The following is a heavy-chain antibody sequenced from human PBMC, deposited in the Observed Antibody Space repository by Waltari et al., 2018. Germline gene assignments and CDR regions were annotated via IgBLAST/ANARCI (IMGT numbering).Heavy chain of an antibody. V-gene: IGHV4-39*01. CDR3: ARHGYSGGWFDP. CDR2: MFNGGST. J-gene: IGHJ5*02. D-gene: IGHD4-17*01. Sequence: QLQLQESGPGLVKPSETLSLTCSVSGASISSSNYYWGWIRQPPGKGLEWIGSMFNGGSTYYNPARKSRVTISVDTSKNQFSLRLNSVTAADTAIYYCARHGYSGGWFDPWGQGTLVTGSS. CDR1: GASISSSNYY.